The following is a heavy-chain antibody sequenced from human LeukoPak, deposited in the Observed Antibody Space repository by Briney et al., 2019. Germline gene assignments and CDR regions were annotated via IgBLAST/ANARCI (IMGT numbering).Heavy chain of an antibody. V-gene: IGHV3-30*18. J-gene: IGHJ4*02. CDR3: AKDFWVLGGGYMFDY. Sequence: GGSLRLSCAASGFTFSSYGMHWVRQAPGKGLEWVAVISYDGSNKYYADSVKGRFTISRDNSKNALYLQMNSLRAEDTAVYYCAKDFWVLGGGYMFDYWGQGTLVTVSS. CDR1: GFTFSSYG. D-gene: IGHD5-12*01. CDR2: ISYDGSNK.